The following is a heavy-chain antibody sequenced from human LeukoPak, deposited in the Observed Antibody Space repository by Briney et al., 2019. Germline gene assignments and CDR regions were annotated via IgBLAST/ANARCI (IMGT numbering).Heavy chain of an antibody. CDR3: ARVQRRGSYRYTNWFDP. V-gene: IGHV4-61*01. Sequence: KPSETLSLTCTVSGGSVSSSSYYWSWIRQPPGKGLEWIGYIYYSGSTNYNPSLKSRVTISVDTSKNQFSLKLSSVTAADTAVYYCARVQRRGSYRYTNWFDPGAREPWSPSPQ. D-gene: IGHD3-16*02. CDR1: GGSVSSSSYY. CDR2: IYYSGST. J-gene: IGHJ5*02.